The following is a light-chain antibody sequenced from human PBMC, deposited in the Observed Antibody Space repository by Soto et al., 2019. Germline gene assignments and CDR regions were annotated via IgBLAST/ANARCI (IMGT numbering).Light chain of an antibody. Sequence: EVVLTQSPGTLSLSPGERATLSCRASQSVSNKYLAWYQQKPGQAPRLLIFGSSDRATGIPDRFSGSGSGTDFTLTISRLEPDDFAVYYCQQDGRSPLYTFGQGTKIEIK. V-gene: IGKV3-20*01. CDR2: GSS. CDR1: QSVSNKY. CDR3: QQDGRSPLYT. J-gene: IGKJ2*01.